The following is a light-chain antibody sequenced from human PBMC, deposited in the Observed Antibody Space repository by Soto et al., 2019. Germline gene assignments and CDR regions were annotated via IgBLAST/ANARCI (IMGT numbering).Light chain of an antibody. CDR1: QTVGRF. CDR2: DAS. Sequence: DIVLTQSPATLSLSPGDRVTLSCRASQTVGRFLSWYQHSPGQGPRLLVYDASNRATGVPARFSGSGSETDFTLTISSLEPEDFATYFCQQYNSMSLTFGGGTKVE. J-gene: IGKJ4*01. V-gene: IGKV3-11*01. CDR3: QQYNSMSLT.